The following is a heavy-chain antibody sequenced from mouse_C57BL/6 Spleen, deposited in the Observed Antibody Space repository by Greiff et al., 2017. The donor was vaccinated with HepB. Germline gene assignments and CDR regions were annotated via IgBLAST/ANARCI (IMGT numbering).Heavy chain of an antibody. CDR2: IDPENGDT. D-gene: IGHD2-3*01. CDR1: GFNIKDDY. Sequence: VQLKESGAELVRPGASVKLSCTASGFNIKDDYMHWVKQRPEQGLEWIGWIDPENGDTEYASKFQGKATITAYTSSNTAYLQLSSLTSEDTAVYYCTFDGYYEAYWGQGTLVTVSA. CDR3: TFDGYYEAY. J-gene: IGHJ3*01. V-gene: IGHV14-4*01.